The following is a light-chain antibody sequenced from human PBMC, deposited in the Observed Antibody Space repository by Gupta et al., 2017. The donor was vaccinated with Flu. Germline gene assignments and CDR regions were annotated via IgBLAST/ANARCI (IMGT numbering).Light chain of an antibody. CDR1: TSDVGANNY. CDR2: GVN. J-gene: IGLJ1*01. V-gene: IGLV2-14*01. Sequence: IYCNGTTSDVGANNYVYWYQQHPGKAPKLLIYGVNSRCSGVADSFSGSKYGTTASMTIAGLQVEDEADYYCNSERSSSNIFVFGTGTKVTVL. CDR3: NSERSSSNIFV.